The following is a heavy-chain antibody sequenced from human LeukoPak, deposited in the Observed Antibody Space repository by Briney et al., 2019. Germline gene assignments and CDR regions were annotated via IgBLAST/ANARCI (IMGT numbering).Heavy chain of an antibody. D-gene: IGHD2-15*01. CDR2: ISYDGRNK. CDR3: ARDAVPLSRGGRNSYLFDY. CDR1: GFTFSSYA. V-gene: IGHV3-30*04. J-gene: IGHJ4*02. Sequence: PGRSLRLSCAASGFTFSSYAMHWVRQAPGKGLEWVAVISYDGRNKYYADSVKGRFTISRDNSKNTLYLQMNSLRAEDTAVYYCARDAVPLSRGGRNSYLFDYWGQRTLVTVPS.